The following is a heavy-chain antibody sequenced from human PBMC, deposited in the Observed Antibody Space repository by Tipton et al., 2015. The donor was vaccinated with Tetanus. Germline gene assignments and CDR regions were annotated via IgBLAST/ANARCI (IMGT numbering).Heavy chain of an antibody. CDR2: IYHSGST. J-gene: IGHJ4*02. CDR3: ARVPHSSGFGFDY. D-gene: IGHD6-19*01. V-gene: IGHV4-4*02. CDR1: GGSISSSNW. Sequence: TLSLTCAVSGGSISSSNWWSWVRQPPGKGLEWIGEIYHSGSTNYNPSLKSRVTISVDKSKNQFSLKLSSVTAADTAVYYCARVPHSSGFGFDYWGQGTLVPVSS.